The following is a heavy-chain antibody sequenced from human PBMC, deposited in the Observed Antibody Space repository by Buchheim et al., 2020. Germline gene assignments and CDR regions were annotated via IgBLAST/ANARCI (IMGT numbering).Heavy chain of an antibody. CDR3: ATYYYDSSGPRD. Sequence: QVQLVESGGGVVQPGRSLRLSCAASGFSISRYGMHWVRQAPGKGLEWVAVISHDGRKKHYGDLVKGRFPISRDNSKNTLYLQMNSLRAEDTAVYYCATYYYDSSGPRDWGQGTL. CDR2: ISHDGRKK. V-gene: IGHV3-30*03. J-gene: IGHJ4*02. CDR1: GFSISRYG. D-gene: IGHD3-22*01.